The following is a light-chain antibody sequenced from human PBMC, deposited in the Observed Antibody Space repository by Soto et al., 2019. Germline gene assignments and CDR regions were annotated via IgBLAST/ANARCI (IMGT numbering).Light chain of an antibody. CDR3: GSYAGSRDV. CDR1: SSDVGGYNY. Sequence: QSALTQPRSVSGSPGQSVTISCTGTSSDVGGYNYVSWYQQHPGKAPKLMIYDVSKRPSGVPDRFSGSKSGNTASLTIAGLQAEDEADYYRGSYAGSRDVVGTGTKLTVL. V-gene: IGLV2-11*01. J-gene: IGLJ1*01. CDR2: DVS.